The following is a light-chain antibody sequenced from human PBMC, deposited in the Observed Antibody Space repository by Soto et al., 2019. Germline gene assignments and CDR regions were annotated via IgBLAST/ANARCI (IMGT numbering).Light chain of an antibody. J-gene: IGKJ3*01. V-gene: IGKV3-15*01. CDR1: ESVAGN. Sequence: EIVMTQSPATLSVSPGERATLSCRASESVAGNLAWYQQKPGQTPRLLIFAASTRATGSPARFSGSGSGTDFTLTIPSLQSEDFAVYYCQQYNTWPQSFGPGTRVDV. CDR2: AAS. CDR3: QQYNTWPQS.